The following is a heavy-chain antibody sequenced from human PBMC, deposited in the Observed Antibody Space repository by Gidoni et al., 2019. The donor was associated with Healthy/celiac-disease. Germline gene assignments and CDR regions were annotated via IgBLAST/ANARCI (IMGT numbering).Heavy chain of an antibody. V-gene: IGHV3-30*18. CDR2: ISYDGSNK. D-gene: IGHD6-13*01. CDR3: AKDLAGVAAASGLVGYYYYYGMDV. Sequence: QVQLVESGGGVVQPGRSLRLPRAASGFTFSSDGMHWVRLAPGKGLEWVAVISYDGSNKYYADSVEGRFTISRDNSKNTLYLQMNSLRAEDTAVYYCAKDLAGVAAASGLVGYYYYYGMDVWGKGTTVTVSS. J-gene: IGHJ6*04. CDR1: GFTFSSDG.